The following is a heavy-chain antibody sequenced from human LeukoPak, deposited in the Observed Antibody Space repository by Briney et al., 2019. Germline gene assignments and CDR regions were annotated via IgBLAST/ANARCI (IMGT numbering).Heavy chain of an antibody. Sequence: GGSLRLSCAASGFTFDDYAMHWVRQAPGKGLEWVSGISDSGTGTYYADSVKGRFTISRDNSKNTLFLQMNSLRAEDTAVYYCAKDHIRRDGYSDFDYWGQGTLVTVSS. V-gene: IGHV3-23*01. CDR2: ISDSGTGT. D-gene: IGHD5-24*01. J-gene: IGHJ4*02. CDR1: GFTFDDYA. CDR3: AKDHIRRDGYSDFDY.